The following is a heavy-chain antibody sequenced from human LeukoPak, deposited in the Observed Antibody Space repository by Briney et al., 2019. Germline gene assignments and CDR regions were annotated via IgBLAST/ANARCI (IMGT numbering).Heavy chain of an antibody. J-gene: IGHJ6*03. CDR3: ARARQLAAAGTKNYYYYYYMDV. V-gene: IGHV1-2*02. CDR2: INPNSGGT. Sequence: ASVKVSCKASGGTFSSYAISWVRQAPGQGLEWMGWINPNSGGTNYAQKFQGRVTMTRDTSISTAYMELSRLRSDDTAVYYCARARQLAAAGTKNYYYYYYMDVWGKGTTVTVSS. CDR1: GGTFSSYA. D-gene: IGHD6-13*01.